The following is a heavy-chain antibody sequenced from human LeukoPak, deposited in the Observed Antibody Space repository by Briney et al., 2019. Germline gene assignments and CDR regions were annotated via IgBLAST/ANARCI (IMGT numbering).Heavy chain of an antibody. J-gene: IGHJ4*02. CDR3: ARDLTGGYFDY. Sequence: KPSETLSLTCAVYGGSFSDYYWSWIRQPPGKGLEWIGYIYYSGSTYYNPSLKSRVTISVDTSKNQFSLKLSSVTAADTAVYYCARDLTGGYFDYWGQGTLVTVSS. V-gene: IGHV4-30-4*08. CDR2: IYYSGST. D-gene: IGHD1-14*01. CDR1: GGSFSDYY.